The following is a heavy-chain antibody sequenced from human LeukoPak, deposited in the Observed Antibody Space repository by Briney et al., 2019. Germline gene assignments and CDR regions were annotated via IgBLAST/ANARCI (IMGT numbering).Heavy chain of an antibody. J-gene: IGHJ4*02. CDR1: GYTLTELS. V-gene: IGHV1-2*06. D-gene: IGHD3-22*01. CDR3: ARDTYYSDSSGYYMAD. CDR2: MNPNSGGT. Sequence: ASVKVSCKVSGYTLTELSIHWVGRAPGQGREWMGRMNPNSGGTNYAQKFQGRVTMTRDTSSSTAYTELSRLRSDDTAVYSCARDTYYSDSSGYYMADWGQGTLVTVSS.